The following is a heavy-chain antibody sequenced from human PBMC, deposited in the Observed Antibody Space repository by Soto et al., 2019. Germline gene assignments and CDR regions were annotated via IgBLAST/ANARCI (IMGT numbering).Heavy chain of an antibody. CDR2: FYHSGST. J-gene: IGHJ4*02. V-gene: IGHV4-38-2*02. Sequence: SETLSLTCTVSGYSIISDYYWGRIRQPPGNGLEWIGSFYHSGSTHYNPSLKSRVTISVDTSKNQFSLKLTSVTAADTAVYFCARFPAYWGQGILVTVYS. CDR1: GYSIISDYY. CDR3: ARFPAY.